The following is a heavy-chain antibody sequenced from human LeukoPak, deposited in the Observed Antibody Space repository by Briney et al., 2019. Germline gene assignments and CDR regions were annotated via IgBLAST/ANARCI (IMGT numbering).Heavy chain of an antibody. J-gene: IGHJ6*03. V-gene: IGHV4-59*08. CDR1: GGSISSYY. CDR2: IYYSGST. Sequence: SETLSLTCTVSGGSISSYYWSWIRQPPGKGLEWIGYIYYSGSTNYNPSLKSRVTISVDTSKNQFSLKLSSVTAADTAVYYCARLENYYYYYYMDVWAKGPRSPSP. CDR3: ARLENYYYYYYMDV.